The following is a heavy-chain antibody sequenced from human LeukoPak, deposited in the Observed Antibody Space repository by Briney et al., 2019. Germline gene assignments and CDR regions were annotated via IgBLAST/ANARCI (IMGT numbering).Heavy chain of an antibody. V-gene: IGHV1-69*04. CDR2: IIPILGIA. CDR1: GGTFSSYA. CDR3: XXXXXXPTPXYYYGMDV. J-gene: IGHJ6*02. Sequence: SVKVSCKASGGTFSSYAISWVRQAPGQGLEWMGRIIPILGIANYAQNFQGRVTITADKSTSTAYMELSSLRSEDTAVYYCXXXXXXPTPXYYYGMDVWGQGTTVTVSS.